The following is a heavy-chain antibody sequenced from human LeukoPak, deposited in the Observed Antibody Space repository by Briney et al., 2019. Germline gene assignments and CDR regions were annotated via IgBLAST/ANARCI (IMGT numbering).Heavy chain of an antibody. D-gene: IGHD6-13*01. CDR3: ARLTSSWYQDWYFDL. Sequence: PSETLSLTCTVSGGSVSNYYWSWVRQPAGKGLEWIGRIYGSGTTRYNPSLQSRVTMSVDVSKNQFSLKLTSMTAADTAVYYCARLTSSWYQDWYFDLWGRGTLVTVSS. J-gene: IGHJ2*01. CDR1: GGSVSNYY. V-gene: IGHV4-4*07. CDR2: IYGSGTT.